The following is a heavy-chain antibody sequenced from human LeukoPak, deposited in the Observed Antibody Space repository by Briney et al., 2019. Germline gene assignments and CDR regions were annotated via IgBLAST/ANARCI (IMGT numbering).Heavy chain of an antibody. CDR1: GFTFSTYS. J-gene: IGHJ6*03. CDR2: ISSSSGTI. D-gene: IGHD2-21*02. Sequence: GGSLRLSCAASGFTFSTYSMNWVRQAPGKGLEWVSYISSSSGTIYYADSVKGRFTISRDNAKDSLYLQMNSLRAEDTAVYYCARARGDHLYYYYYYMDIWGKGTTVTVSS. V-gene: IGHV3-48*01. CDR3: ARARGDHLYYYYYYMDI.